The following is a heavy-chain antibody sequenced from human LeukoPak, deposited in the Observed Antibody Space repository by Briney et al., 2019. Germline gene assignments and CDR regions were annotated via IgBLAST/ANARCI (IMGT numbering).Heavy chain of an antibody. V-gene: IGHV4-4*07. CDR3: ARDISWFGESNPFH. CDR1: GGSLSSYY. D-gene: IGHD3-10*01. Sequence: PETLSLTCTVSGGSLSSYYWSWIRQPAGEELGSIWHIFTSGSTSYNPSLKSRVTMSVDTSKNQFALELSSVTAADTAVYYCARDISWFGESNPFHWGEGTLVTVSS. CDR2: IFTSGST. J-gene: IGHJ4*02.